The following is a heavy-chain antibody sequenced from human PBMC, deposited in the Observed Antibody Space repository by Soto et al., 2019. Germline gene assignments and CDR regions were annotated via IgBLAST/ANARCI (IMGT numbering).Heavy chain of an antibody. J-gene: IGHJ4*02. CDR3: ARGGGYDSFDY. V-gene: IGHV4-30-2*06. Sequence: SETLSLTCTVSGASISYGGFSWSWIRQSPGKGLEWIGYISHLENTYLHPSFKSRLTMSIVRTRNQFSLKLSSVTAADMAVYYCARGGGYDSFDYWGQGVLVTVSS. CDR2: ISHLENT. CDR1: GASISYGGFS. D-gene: IGHD5-12*01.